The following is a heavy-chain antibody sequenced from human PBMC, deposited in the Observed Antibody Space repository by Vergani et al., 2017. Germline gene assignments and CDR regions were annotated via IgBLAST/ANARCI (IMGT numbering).Heavy chain of an antibody. D-gene: IGHD2-2*01. J-gene: IGHJ6*02. V-gene: IGHV3-48*01. CDR1: GFTFSSYS. CDR2: ISSSSSTI. CDR3: ARGCSSTSCYRYYYGMDV. Sequence: EVQLVESGGGLVQPGGSLRLSCAASGFTFSSYSMNWVRQAPGKGLDWVSYISSSSSTIYYADSVKDRFTISRDNAKNSLYLQMNSLRAEDTAVYYCARGCSSTSCYRYYYGMDVWGQGTTVTVSS.